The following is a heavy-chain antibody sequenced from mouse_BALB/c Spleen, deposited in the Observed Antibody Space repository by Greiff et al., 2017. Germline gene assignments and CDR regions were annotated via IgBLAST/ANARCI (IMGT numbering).Heavy chain of an antibody. CDR2: IYPGDGDT. J-gene: IGHJ1*01. CDR1: GYTFTSYW. V-gene: IGHV1-87*01. Sequence: QVQLQQSGAELARPGASVKLSCKASGYTFTSYWMQWVKQRPGQGLEWIGAIYPGDGDTRYTQKFKGKATLTADKSSSTAYMQLSSLASEDSAVYYCAYYGYDWAYWYFDVWGAGTTVTVSS. CDR3: AYYGYDWAYWYFDV. D-gene: IGHD2-2*01.